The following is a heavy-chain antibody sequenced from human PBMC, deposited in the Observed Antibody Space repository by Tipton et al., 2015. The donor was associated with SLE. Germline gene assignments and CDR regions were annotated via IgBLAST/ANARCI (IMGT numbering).Heavy chain of an antibody. CDR1: GGSISSSSYY. CDR2: ISYSGST. D-gene: IGHD3-22*01. Sequence: TLSLTCTVSGGSISSSSYYWGWIRQPPGKGLEWIGSISYSGSTYYNPSLKSRVTISVDTSKNQFSLKLSSVTAADTAVYYCARQLRSYYYDSSGYFDYWGQGTLVTVSS. CDR3: ARQLRSYYYDSSGYFDY. J-gene: IGHJ4*02. V-gene: IGHV4-39*07.